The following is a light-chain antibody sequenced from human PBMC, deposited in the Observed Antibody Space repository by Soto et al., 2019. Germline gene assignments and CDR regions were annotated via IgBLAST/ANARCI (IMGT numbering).Light chain of an antibody. CDR1: SSDVGGYNY. V-gene: IGLV2-11*01. CDR3: CSYAGSYTLV. Sequence: QSALTQPRSVSGSPGQSVPISCTGTSSDVGGYNYVSWYQQHPGKAPKLMIYDVSKRPSGVPDRFSGSKSGNTASLTISGLQAEDEADYYCCSYAGSYTLVFGGRTKLTVL. CDR2: DVS. J-gene: IGLJ2*01.